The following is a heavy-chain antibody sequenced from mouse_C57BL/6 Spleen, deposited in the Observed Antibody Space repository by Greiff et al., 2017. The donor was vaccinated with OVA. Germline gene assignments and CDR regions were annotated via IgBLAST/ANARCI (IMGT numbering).Heavy chain of an antibody. CDR3: ARQAPYYYGSSYWYFDV. CDR1: GFSLTSYG. CDR2: IWSDGST. J-gene: IGHJ1*03. Sequence: VNLVESGPGLVAPSQSLSITCTVSGFSLTSYGVHWVRQPPGKGLEWLVVIWSDGSTTYNSALKSRLSISKDNSKSQVFLKMNSLQTDDTAMYYCARQAPYYYGSSYWYFDVWGTGTTVTVSS. V-gene: IGHV2-6-1*01. D-gene: IGHD1-1*01.